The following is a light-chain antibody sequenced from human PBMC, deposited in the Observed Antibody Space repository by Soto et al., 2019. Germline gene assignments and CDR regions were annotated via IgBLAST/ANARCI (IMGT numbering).Light chain of an antibody. CDR3: SSYTSSSTPYV. CDR2: DVS. J-gene: IGLJ1*01. Sequence: QSALTQPASVSGSPGQSITISCTGNSSDVGGYNYVSWYQQHPGKAPKLMIYDVSNRPSGVSNRFSGSKSGNTASLTISGLQAEDEADYYCSSYTSSSTPYVFGTGTQLTVL. CDR1: SSDVGGYNY. V-gene: IGLV2-14*01.